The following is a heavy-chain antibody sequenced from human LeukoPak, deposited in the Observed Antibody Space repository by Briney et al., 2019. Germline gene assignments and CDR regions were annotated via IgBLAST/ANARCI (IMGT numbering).Heavy chain of an antibody. CDR2: ISGSGGST. V-gene: IGHV3-23*01. CDR3: AKDNYYGSGSYYSDPYFDY. D-gene: IGHD3-10*01. CDR1: GFTFSSYA. Sequence: GGSLRLSCAASGFTFSSYAMSWVRQAPGKGLEWVSAISGSGGSTYYADSVKGRFTISRDNSKNTLYLQMNSLRAEDTAVYYCAKDNYYGSGSYYSDPYFDYWGQGTLVTVSS. J-gene: IGHJ4*02.